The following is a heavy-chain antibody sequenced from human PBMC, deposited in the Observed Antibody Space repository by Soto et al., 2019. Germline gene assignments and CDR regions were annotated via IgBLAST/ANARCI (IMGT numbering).Heavy chain of an antibody. CDR2: INPNSGGT. J-gene: IGHJ4*02. Sequence: ASVKVSCKASGYTFTGYYMHWVRQAPGQGLEWMGRINPNSGGTNYAQKFQGWVTMTRDTSISTAYMELSRLRSDDTAVYYCARGKFAAAGIFDYWGQGTLVTVSS. D-gene: IGHD6-13*01. CDR3: ARGKFAAAGIFDY. CDR1: GYTFTGYY. V-gene: IGHV1-2*04.